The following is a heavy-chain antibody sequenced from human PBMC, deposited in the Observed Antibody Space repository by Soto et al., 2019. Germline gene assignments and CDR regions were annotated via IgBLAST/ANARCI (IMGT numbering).Heavy chain of an antibody. D-gene: IGHD3-10*01. Sequence: SETLSLTCTVSGGSISSSSHYWGWIRQPPGRGLECIGTIFYSGNTYYNPSLEGRITMSVDTSKNQFSLKLRSVTAADSAVYFSASLTGSGSSYVNCWGQGTLVTVSP. CDR2: IFYSGNT. CDR1: GGSISSSSHY. J-gene: IGHJ4*02. CDR3: ASLTGSGSSYVNC. V-gene: IGHV4-39*01.